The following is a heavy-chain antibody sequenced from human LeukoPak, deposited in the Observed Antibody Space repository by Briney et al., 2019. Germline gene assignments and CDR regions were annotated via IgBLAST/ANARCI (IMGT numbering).Heavy chain of an antibody. D-gene: IGHD6-19*01. V-gene: IGHV3-21*06. CDR2: ITGSGPYM. CDR1: GFTFSTFA. Sequence: GGSLRLSCAASGFTFSTFAMHWVRLSPGKGLEWVSSITGSGPYMLYADSVKHRFTISRDNTKNLLYLEMNSLRAEDTAVYYCARVHIAVAGPYVDYWGQGTLVTVSS. CDR3: ARVHIAVAGPYVDY. J-gene: IGHJ4*02.